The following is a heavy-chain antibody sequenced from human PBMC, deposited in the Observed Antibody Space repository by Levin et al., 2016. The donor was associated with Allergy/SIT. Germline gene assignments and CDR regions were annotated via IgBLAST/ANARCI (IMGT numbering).Heavy chain of an antibody. J-gene: IGHJ6*02. Sequence: RQAPGKGLEWIGYISYSGTTTYNPSLKSRVTISVDTSKNQFSLKLSSVTAADTAVYFFARSSGSYQSYYYYGLDVWGQGTTVTVSS. D-gene: IGHD1-26*01. V-gene: IGHV4-59*01. CDR3: ARSSGSYQSYYYYGLDV. CDR2: ISYSGTT.